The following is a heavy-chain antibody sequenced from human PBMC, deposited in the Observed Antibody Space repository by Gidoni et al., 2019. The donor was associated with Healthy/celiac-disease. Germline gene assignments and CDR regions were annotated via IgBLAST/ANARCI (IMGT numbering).Heavy chain of an antibody. CDR1: GFSLSTSGVG. D-gene: IGHD3-10*01. J-gene: IGHJ6*02. Sequence: QITLKESGPTLVKPTQTLTLTCTFSGFSLSTSGVGVGWIRQPPGKALEWLAHIYWNDDKRYSPSLKSRLTITKDTSKNQVVLTMTNMDPVDTATYYCAHSTEILLWFGESDRTYRGMDVWGQGTTVTVSS. CDR3: AHSTEILLWFGESDRTYRGMDV. V-gene: IGHV2-5*01. CDR2: IYWNDDK.